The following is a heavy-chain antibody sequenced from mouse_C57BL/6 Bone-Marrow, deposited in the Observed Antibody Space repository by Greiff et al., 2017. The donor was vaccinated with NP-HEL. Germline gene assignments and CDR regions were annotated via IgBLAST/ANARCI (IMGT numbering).Heavy chain of an antibody. CDR2: IYPRSGNT. V-gene: IGHV1-81*01. J-gene: IGHJ1*03. Sequence: QVQLQQSGAELARPGASVKLSCKASGYTFTSYGISWVKQRTGQGLEWIGEIYPRSGNTYYNEKFKGKATLTADKSSSTAYMELRSLTSEDSAVYFCAKDGNYLYFDVWGTGTTVTVSS. CDR3: AKDGNYLYFDV. D-gene: IGHD2-1*01. CDR1: GYTFTSYG.